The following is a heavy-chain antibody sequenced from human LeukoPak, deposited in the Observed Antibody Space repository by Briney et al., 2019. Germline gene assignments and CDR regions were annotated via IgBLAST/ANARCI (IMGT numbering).Heavy chain of an antibody. V-gene: IGHV3-30*18. CDR3: AKDGLATVNLYFQH. J-gene: IGHJ1*01. Sequence: PGGSLRLSCAASGFTFSSYGMHWVRQAPGKGLEWVAVISYDGSNKYYADSVKGRFTISRDNSKNTLYLQMNGLRAEDTAVYYCAKDGLATVNLYFQHWGQGTLVTVSS. CDR1: GFTFSSYG. D-gene: IGHD4-17*01. CDR2: ISYDGSNK.